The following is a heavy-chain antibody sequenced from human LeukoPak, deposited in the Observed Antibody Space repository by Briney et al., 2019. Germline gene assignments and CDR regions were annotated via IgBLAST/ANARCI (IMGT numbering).Heavy chain of an antibody. Sequence: GRSLRLSCAASGFTFSSYGMHWVRQAPGKGLEWVAVIWYDGSNKYYADSVKGRFTISRDNSKNTLYLQMNSLRAEDTAVYYCARDPTDYYGSGSPWFDPWGQGTLVTVSS. CDR3: ARDPTDYYGSGSPWFDP. CDR2: IWYDGSNK. J-gene: IGHJ5*02. D-gene: IGHD3-10*01. V-gene: IGHV3-33*01. CDR1: GFTFSSYG.